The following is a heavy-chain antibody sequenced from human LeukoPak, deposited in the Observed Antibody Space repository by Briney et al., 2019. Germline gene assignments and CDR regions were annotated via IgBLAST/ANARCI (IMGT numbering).Heavy chain of an antibody. CDR3: ARGTNSNYPQKYYYYYGMDV. CDR2: IIPIFGIA. Sequence: SVTVSCKASGGTFSSYAIGWVRQAPGQGLDWMGRIIPIFGIANYAQKFQGRVTITADKSTSTAYMELSSLRSEDTAVYYCARGTNSNYPQKYYYYYGMDVWGQGTTVTVSS. CDR1: GGTFSSYA. J-gene: IGHJ6*02. D-gene: IGHD4-11*01. V-gene: IGHV1-69*04.